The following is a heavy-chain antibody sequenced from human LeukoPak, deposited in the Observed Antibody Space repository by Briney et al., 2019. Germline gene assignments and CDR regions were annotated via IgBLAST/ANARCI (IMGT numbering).Heavy chain of an antibody. CDR3: AKRIQSAMATGY. V-gene: IGHV3-23*01. CDR1: GFTFSNSA. D-gene: IGHD5-18*01. J-gene: IGHJ4*02. CDR2: ISGSGGST. Sequence: QPGGSLRLSCAASGFTFSNSALSWVRQAPGKGLEWVSDISGSGGSTYYADSVKGRFTISRDNSKNTLYLQINSLRAEDTAVYYCAKRIQSAMATGYWGQGTLVTVSS.